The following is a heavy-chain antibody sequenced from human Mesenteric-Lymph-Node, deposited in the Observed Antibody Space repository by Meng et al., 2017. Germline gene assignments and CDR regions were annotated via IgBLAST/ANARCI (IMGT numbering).Heavy chain of an antibody. V-gene: IGHV1-69*06. D-gene: IGHD3-22*01. CDR2: IIPIFGTA. J-gene: IGHJ4*02. CDR1: GGTFSTYA. CDR3: AAPGYSGYDYGYYYDSSGYDY. Sequence: SVKVSCKASGGTFSTYAIFWVRQAPGQGLEWMGGIIPIFGTANYAQKFQGRVTITADKSTSTAYMELSSLRSEDTAVYYCAAPGYSGYDYGYYYDSSGYDYWGQGTLVTVSS.